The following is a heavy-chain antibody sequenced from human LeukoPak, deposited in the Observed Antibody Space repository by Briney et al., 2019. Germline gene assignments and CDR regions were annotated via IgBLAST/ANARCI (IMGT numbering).Heavy chain of an antibody. CDR1: GGSFSGYY. Sequence: SETLSLTCAVYGGSFSGYYWSWIRQPPGKGLEWIGEINHSGRTNYNPSLKSPVTISVDTSKNQFSLKLSSVTAADTAVYYCARGRGYSSGWFDPWGQGTLVTVSS. V-gene: IGHV4-34*01. J-gene: IGHJ5*02. CDR3: ARGRGYSSGWFDP. CDR2: INHSGRT. D-gene: IGHD6-19*01.